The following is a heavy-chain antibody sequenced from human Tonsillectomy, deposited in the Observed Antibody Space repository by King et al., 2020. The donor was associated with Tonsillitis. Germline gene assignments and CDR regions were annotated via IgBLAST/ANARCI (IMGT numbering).Heavy chain of an antibody. V-gene: IGHV5-51*01. Sequence: VQLVQSGAEVKKPGASLRISCKGSGYSFTSYWIGWVRQMPGNGREWMGIIYPDDSDTRYIPSFQGQVTISVDKSISTAYLHWSSLMASDTAMYYCARPVGLLARSDYWGQGTLVTVSS. J-gene: IGHJ4*02. CDR1: GYSFTSYW. D-gene: IGHD5-12*01. CDR2: IYPDDSDT. CDR3: ARPVGLLARSDY.